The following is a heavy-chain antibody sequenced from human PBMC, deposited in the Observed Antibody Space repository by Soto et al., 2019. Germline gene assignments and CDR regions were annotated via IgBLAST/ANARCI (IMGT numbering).Heavy chain of an antibody. CDR1: GGSFSGYY. Sequence: SETLSLTCAVYGGSFSGYYWSWIRQPPGKGLEWIGEINHSGSTNYNPSLKSRVTISVDTSKNQFSLKLSSVTAADTAVYYCARGVLWGGKLDYWGQGTLVTVSS. CDR3: ARGVLWGGKLDY. D-gene: IGHD3-10*01. J-gene: IGHJ4*02. CDR2: INHSGST. V-gene: IGHV4-34*01.